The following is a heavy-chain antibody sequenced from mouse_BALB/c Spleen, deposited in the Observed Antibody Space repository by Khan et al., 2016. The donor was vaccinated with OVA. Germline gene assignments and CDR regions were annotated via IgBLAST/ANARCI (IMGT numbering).Heavy chain of an antibody. CDR2: ISSGGDYT. CDR3: ASHLTGSFAY. D-gene: IGHD4-1*01. CDR1: GFTFSSYS. J-gene: IGHJ3*01. Sequence: EVELVESGGDLVKPRGSLKLSCAASGFTFSSYSMSWVRQTPDKRLEWVATISSGGDYTYYPDSVKGRFTISRDNAKHTLYLQMSSLKSEDTAMYYCASHLTGSFAYWGQGTLVTVSA. V-gene: IGHV5-6*01.